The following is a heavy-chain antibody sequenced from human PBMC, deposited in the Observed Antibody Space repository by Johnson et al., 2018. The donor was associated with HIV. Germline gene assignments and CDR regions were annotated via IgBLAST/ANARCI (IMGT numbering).Heavy chain of an antibody. CDR2: ISSGGRT. CDR3: ARAVRDYYDSSGYYYSFAFDI. Sequence: QVQLVESGGGVVQPGRSLRLSCAASGFTFSDYAMHWVRQAPGTGLEWVSYISSGGRTYYADSVKGRFTISRDNSKNTLYLQMNSLRAEDTAVYYCARAVRDYYDSSGYYYSFAFDIWGQGTMVTVSS. V-gene: IGHV3-30*14. D-gene: IGHD3-22*01. J-gene: IGHJ3*02. CDR1: GFTFSDYA.